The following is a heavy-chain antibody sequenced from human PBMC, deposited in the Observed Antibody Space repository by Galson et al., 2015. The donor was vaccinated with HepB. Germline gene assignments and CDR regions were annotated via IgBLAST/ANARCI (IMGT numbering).Heavy chain of an antibody. Sequence: SVKVSCKASGGTFSSYAISWVRQAPGQGLEWMGGIIPIFGTANYAQKFQGRVTITAGESTSTAYMELSSLRSEDTAVYYCAREILTGYHEYYYGMDVWGQGTTVTVSS. CDR1: GGTFSSYA. D-gene: IGHD3-9*01. CDR2: IIPIFGTA. V-gene: IGHV1-69*13. CDR3: AREILTGYHEYYYGMDV. J-gene: IGHJ6*02.